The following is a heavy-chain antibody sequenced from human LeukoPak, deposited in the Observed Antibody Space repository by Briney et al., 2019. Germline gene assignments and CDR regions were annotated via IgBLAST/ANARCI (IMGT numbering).Heavy chain of an antibody. J-gene: IGHJ4*02. CDR1: GDSVSSNSAT. CDR2: TYYRSQWNN. D-gene: IGHD6-6*01. CDR3: ARGRGSSADFDY. V-gene: IGHV6-1*01. Sequence: PSQNLSLTCAISGDSVSSNSATWNWLRQSPLRGLEWLGRTYYRSQWNNDYAASVKSRIDINPETSKNQFSLQLNSVTPEDTAVYYCARGRGSSADFDYWGQGTLVTVSS.